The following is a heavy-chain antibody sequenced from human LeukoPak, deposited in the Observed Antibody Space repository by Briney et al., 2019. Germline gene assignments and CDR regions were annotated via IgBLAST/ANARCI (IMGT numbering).Heavy chain of an antibody. V-gene: IGHV3-33*01. CDR3: ARRLVVITTRIDAFDI. Sequence: GGSLRLSCAASGFTFSSYGMHWVRQAPGKGLEWVAVIWYDGSYQYYADSVRGRFTISRDNSKNTLYLQMNSLRAEDTAVYYCARRLVVITTRIDAFDIWGQGTMVTVSS. CDR1: GFTFSSYG. D-gene: IGHD3-22*01. J-gene: IGHJ3*02. CDR2: IWYDGSYQ.